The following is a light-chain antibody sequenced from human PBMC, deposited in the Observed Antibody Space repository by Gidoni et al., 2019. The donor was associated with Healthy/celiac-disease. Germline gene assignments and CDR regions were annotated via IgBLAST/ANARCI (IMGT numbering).Light chain of an antibody. V-gene: IGKV3-15*01. CDR3: QQYNKWPPLT. Sequence: LSPGERATLSCRASQSISSNLAWYQQKPGQAPRLLIYGASARATGIPARFSGSGSGTEFTLTISSLQSEDFAVYYCQQYNKWPPLTFGGGTKVEIK. CDR1: QSISSN. CDR2: GAS. J-gene: IGKJ4*01.